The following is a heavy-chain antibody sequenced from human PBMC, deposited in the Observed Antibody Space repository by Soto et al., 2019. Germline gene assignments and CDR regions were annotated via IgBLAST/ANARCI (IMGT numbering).Heavy chain of an antibody. CDR2: IYWDDDK. D-gene: IGHD6-19*01. CDR1: GFSFTTSGEA. Sequence: SGPTLVNPTQTLTLTCTFSGFSFTTSGEAVGWVRQPPGKALEWLVFIYWDDDKRFSPSLKSRLTITKDTSKKQVVLTMTNMGPMDTGTYYCVYRPDYSSGTYGWFDPWGQGTPVTVSS. V-gene: IGHV2-5*02. J-gene: IGHJ5*02. CDR3: VYRPDYSSGTYGWFDP.